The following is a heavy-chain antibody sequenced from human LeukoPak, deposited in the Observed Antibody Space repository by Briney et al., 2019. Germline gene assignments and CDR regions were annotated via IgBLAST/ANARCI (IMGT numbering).Heavy chain of an antibody. J-gene: IGHJ4*02. CDR3: ARDEGATETTYRFDY. CDR2: IKYDGSEK. CDR1: GFTFSNYW. V-gene: IGHV3-7*01. D-gene: IGHD4-17*01. Sequence: GGSLRLSCAASGFTFSNYWMSWVRQTSGKGLEWVANIKYDGSEKMYLDSVRGRLTIFRDNAKNSLYLQMTSLRVEDTAVYYCARDEGATETTYRFDYWGQGALVTVSS.